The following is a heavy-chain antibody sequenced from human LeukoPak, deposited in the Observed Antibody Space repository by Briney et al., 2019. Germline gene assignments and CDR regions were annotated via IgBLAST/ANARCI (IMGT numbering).Heavy chain of an antibody. V-gene: IGHV4-59*01. D-gene: IGHD6-13*01. CDR1: GGSISSYY. CDR3: ARVPSSSWGTFDY. Sequence: SETPSLTCTVSGGSISSYYWSWIRQPPGKGLEWIGYIYYSGSTNYNPSLKSRVTISVDTSKNQFSLKLSSVTAADTAVYYCARVPSSSWGTFDYWGQGTLVTVSS. J-gene: IGHJ4*02. CDR2: IYYSGST.